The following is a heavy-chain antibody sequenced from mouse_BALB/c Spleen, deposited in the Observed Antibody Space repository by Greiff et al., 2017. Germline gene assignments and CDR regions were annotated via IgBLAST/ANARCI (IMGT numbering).Heavy chain of an antibody. CDR1: GYTFTAYV. CDR2: IYPGSGST. CDR3: ARYLGGNHDYYAMDY. D-gene: IGHD1-1*02. V-gene: IGHV1-77*01. J-gene: IGHJ4*01. Sequence: VQLQQSGPELVKPGASVKMSCKASGYTFTAYVISWVKQRTGQGLEWIGEIYPGSGSTYYNEKFKGKATLTADKSSNTAYMQLSSLTSEDSAVYFCARYLGGNHDYYAMDYWGQGTSVTVSS.